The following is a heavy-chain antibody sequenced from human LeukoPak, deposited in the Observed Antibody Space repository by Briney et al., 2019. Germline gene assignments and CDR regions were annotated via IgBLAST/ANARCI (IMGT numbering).Heavy chain of an antibody. CDR1: GGSFSGYY. J-gene: IGHJ4*02. CDR3: ARGRYCSSTSCYPFDY. CDR2: INHSGST. Sequence: SETLSLTRAVYGGSFSGYYWSWIRQPPGKGLEWIGEINHSGSTNYNPSLKSRVTISVDTSKNQFSLKLSSVTAADTAVYYCARGRYCSSTSCYPFDYWGQGTLVTVSS. D-gene: IGHD2-2*01. V-gene: IGHV4-34*01.